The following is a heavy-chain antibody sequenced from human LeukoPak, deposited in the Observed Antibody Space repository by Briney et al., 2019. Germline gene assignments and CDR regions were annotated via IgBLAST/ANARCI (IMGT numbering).Heavy chain of an antibody. CDR2: ISSSSDYI. D-gene: IGHD4-17*01. V-gene: IGHV3-21*01. J-gene: IGHJ6*03. CDR1: GFTFSTYS. CDR3: ARDPEATVTNYYMDV. Sequence: PGGSLRLSCAASGFTFSTYSMNWVRQAPGKGLEWVSSISSSSDYIYYADSVKGRFTISRDNAKNSLYLQMNSLRAEDTAVYYCARDPEATVTNYYMDVWGKGTTVTVSS.